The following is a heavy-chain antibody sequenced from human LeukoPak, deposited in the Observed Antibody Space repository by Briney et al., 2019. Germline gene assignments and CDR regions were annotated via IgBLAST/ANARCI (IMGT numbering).Heavy chain of an antibody. CDR3: ARGKGTSYLSSFDY. D-gene: IGHD6-6*01. J-gene: IGHJ4*02. V-gene: IGHV3-30*04. Sequence: TGGSLRLSCVASGFTFSSYVMHWVRQAPGKGLEWVAIISYDGSNEYYADSVKGRFTISRDNSKNTLYLQMNSLRAADTAVYYCARGKGTSYLSSFDYWGQGTLVTVSS. CDR1: GFTFSSYV. CDR2: ISYDGSNE.